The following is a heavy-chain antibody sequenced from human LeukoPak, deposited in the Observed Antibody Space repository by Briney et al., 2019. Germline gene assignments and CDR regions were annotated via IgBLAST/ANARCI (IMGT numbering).Heavy chain of an antibody. J-gene: IGHJ6*03. CDR3: AKAGSPNYYYYYYMDV. D-gene: IGHD1-14*01. CDR1: GGTFSSYA. CDR2: IIPIFGTA. V-gene: IGHV1-69*05. Sequence: SVKVSYKASGGTFSSYAISWVRQAPGQGLEWMGRIIPIFGTANYAQKFQGRVTITTDESTSTAYMELSSLRSEDTAVYYCAKAGSPNYYYYYYMDVWGKGTTVTVSS.